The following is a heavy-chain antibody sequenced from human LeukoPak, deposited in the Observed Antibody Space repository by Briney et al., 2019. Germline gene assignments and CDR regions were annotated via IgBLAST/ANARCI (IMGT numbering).Heavy chain of an antibody. CDR2: IYTSGST. V-gene: IGHV4-61*02. CDR1: GGSISSGSYY. Sequence: PSQTLSLTCTVSGGSISSGSYYWSWIRQPAGKGLEWIGRIYTSGSTNYNPSLESRVTISVDTSKNQFSLKLSFVTAADTAVYYCARDSSGWKSNGAFDIWGQGTMVTVSS. J-gene: IGHJ3*02. D-gene: IGHD6-19*01. CDR3: ARDSSGWKSNGAFDI.